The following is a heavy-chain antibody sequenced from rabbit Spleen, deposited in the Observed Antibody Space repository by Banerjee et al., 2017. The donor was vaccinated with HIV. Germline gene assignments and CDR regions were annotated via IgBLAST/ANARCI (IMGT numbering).Heavy chain of an antibody. J-gene: IGHJ6*01. CDR2: VSTGVSGST. CDR1: GFSFSNNYV. CDR3: ARDLTGIIGWNFYL. V-gene: IGHV1S45*01. Sequence: QEQLEESGGDLVKPGASLTLTCTASGFSFSNNYVMCWVRQAPGKGLEWIACVSTGVSGSTYYASWAKGRFTISKTSSTTVTLQMTSLTAADTAAYFCARDLTGIIGWNFYLWGQGTLVTVS. D-gene: IGHD1-1*01.